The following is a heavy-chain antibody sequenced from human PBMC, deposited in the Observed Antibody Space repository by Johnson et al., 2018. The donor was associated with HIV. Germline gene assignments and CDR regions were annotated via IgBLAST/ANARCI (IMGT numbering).Heavy chain of an antibody. Sequence: EVQLVESGGGVVRPGGSLRLSCAASGFTFDDYGMSWVRQAPGKGLEWVSGIDWNGGRQGYVDSVKGRFTISRDNAKNSLYMEMNSLRAEDTALYYCASGWGIVVSDAFDIWGQGTMVTVSS. J-gene: IGHJ3*02. D-gene: IGHD6-19*01. CDR1: GFTFDDYG. V-gene: IGHV3-20*04. CDR2: IDWNGGRQ. CDR3: ASGWGIVVSDAFDI.